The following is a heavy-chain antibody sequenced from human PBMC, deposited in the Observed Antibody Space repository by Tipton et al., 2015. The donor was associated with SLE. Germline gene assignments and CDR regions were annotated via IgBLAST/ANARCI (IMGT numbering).Heavy chain of an antibody. CDR3: ARGVAHYYDSGSFDI. CDR1: DDSIRDYY. Sequence: TLSLTCSVSDDSIRDYYFSWIRQSPGKGLEWIGEINYSGDTNYNPSLKSRVTISVATSKNQLSLKLSSVTAADTAAYYCARGVAHYYDSGSFDIWGQGTMVTVSS. D-gene: IGHD3-22*01. CDR2: INYSGDT. V-gene: IGHV4-34*01. J-gene: IGHJ3*02.